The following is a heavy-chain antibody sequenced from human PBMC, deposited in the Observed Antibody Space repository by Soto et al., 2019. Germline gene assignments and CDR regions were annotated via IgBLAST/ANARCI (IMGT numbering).Heavy chain of an antibody. J-gene: IGHJ6*03. CDR3: ARTAICSSIAARVPECDYYYYMDV. D-gene: IGHD6-6*01. CDR2: ISGSSGST. V-gene: IGHV3-23*01. Sequence: PGGSLRLSCAASGFTFSSYAMSWVRQAPGKGLEWVSAISGSSGSTYYADSVKGRFTISRDNAKNTLYLQMNSLRAEDTAVYYCARTAICSSIAARVPECDYYYYMDVWGKGTTVTVSS. CDR1: GFTFSSYA.